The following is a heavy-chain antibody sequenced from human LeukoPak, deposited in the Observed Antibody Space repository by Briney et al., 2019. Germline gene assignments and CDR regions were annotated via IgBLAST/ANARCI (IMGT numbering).Heavy chain of an antibody. J-gene: IGHJ4*02. CDR2: IYPADSDT. D-gene: IGHD5-24*01. V-gene: IGHV5-51*01. CDR3: ARRRGDGYNSPFDY. Sequence: GESLKISCKGSGYSFPDYWIDWVRQMPGQGLEWMGIIYPADSDTRYSPSFQGQVTISADKSINTAYLQWSTLKASDTATYYCARRRGDGYNSPFDYWGQGTLVAVPS. CDR1: GYSFPDYW.